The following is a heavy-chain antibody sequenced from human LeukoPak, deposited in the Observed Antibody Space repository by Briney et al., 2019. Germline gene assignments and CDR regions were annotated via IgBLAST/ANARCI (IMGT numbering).Heavy chain of an antibody. CDR2: IYSSGST. V-gene: IGHV4-31*03. J-gene: IGHJ5*02. CDR1: GGSISSGAYY. Sequence: PSETLSLTCTVSGGSISSGAYYWNWIRRHQGKGVEWIWYIYSSGSTYYNPSLKSRGTMSVDTSKNQFSLKLSSVTAADTAVYYCAREVIEDWFDPWGQGTLVTVSS. D-gene: IGHD2/OR15-2a*01. CDR3: AREVIEDWFDP.